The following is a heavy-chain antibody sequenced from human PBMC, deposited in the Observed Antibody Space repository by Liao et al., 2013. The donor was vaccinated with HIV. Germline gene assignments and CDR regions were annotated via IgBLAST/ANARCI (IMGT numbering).Heavy chain of an antibody. J-gene: IGHJ2*01. D-gene: IGHD3-10*01. CDR3: ARSPGSGRYVWYFVS. Sequence: QVQLQESGPGLVKPSQTLSLTCTVSGGSISSATYYWTWIRQPAGKGLEWIGRIYTSGSTNYNPSLKSRVTISVDTSKNQFSLNLSSVTAADTAVYYCARSPGSGRYVWYFVSLGRGHPRSLVSS. CDR1: GGSISSATYY. V-gene: IGHV4-61*02. CDR2: IYTSGST.